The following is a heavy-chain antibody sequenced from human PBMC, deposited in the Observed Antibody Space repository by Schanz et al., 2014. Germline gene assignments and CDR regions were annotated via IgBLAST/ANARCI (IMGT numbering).Heavy chain of an antibody. CDR3: ARAFGGYDPAGALDN. CDR2: INPNSGTT. CDR1: GYAFTTYG. D-gene: IGHD5-12*01. Sequence: QVQLVQSGAEVKKPGASVRVSCKVSGYAFTTYGISWVRQAPGQGLEWMGWINPNSGTTNYAQKFQGWVTMTRDTSISTAYMELSRLKSDDTAVYYCARAFGGYDPAGALDNWGQGTLVTVSS. J-gene: IGHJ4*02. V-gene: IGHV1-2*04.